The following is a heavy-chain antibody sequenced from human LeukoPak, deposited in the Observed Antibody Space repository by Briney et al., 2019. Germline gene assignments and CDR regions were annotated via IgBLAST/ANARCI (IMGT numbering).Heavy chain of an antibody. D-gene: IGHD6-13*01. CDR2: ISNSGGST. CDR3: AKRWTAVASTEAFDI. CDR1: GFTFSSYA. J-gene: IGHJ3*02. V-gene: IGHV3-23*01. Sequence: GGSLRLSCAASGFTFSSYAMSWVRQAPGKGLEWVSTISNSGGSTYYVDSVKGRFTISRDNSKNTLYLQMNSLRAEDTAVYYCAKRWTAVASTEAFDIWGQGTMVTVSS.